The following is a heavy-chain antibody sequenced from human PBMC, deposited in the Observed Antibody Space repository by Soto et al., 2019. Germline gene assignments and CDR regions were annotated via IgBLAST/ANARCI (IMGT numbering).Heavy chain of an antibody. CDR3: VRDGTKTLRDWFDP. V-gene: IGHV4-4*07. CDR1: VASISGSY. Sequence: PSETLSLTCTVSVASISGSYWSWIRKSAGKGLEWIGRIYATGTTDYNPSLKSRVVMSVDTSKKQFSLKLRSVTAADTAVYYCVRDGTKTLRDWFDPWGQGISVTVSS. D-gene: IGHD1-1*01. CDR2: IYATGTT. J-gene: IGHJ5*02.